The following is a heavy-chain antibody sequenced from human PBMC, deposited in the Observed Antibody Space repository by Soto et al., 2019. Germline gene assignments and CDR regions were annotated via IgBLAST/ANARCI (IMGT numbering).Heavy chain of an antibody. CDR1: GFTFSSYG. CDR2: ISYDGSNK. D-gene: IGHD2-15*01. J-gene: IGHJ4*02. Sequence: GGSLRLSCAASGFTFSSYGMHWVRQAPGKGLEWVAVISYDGSNKYYADSVKGRFTISRDNSKNTLYLQMNRLRAEDTAVYYCAKDAGCSGGSCYSDYWGQGTLVTVSS. V-gene: IGHV3-30*18. CDR3: AKDAGCSGGSCYSDY.